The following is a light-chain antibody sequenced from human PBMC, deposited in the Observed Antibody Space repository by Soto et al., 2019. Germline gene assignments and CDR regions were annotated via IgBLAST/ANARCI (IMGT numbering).Light chain of an antibody. J-gene: IGKJ5*01. V-gene: IGKV1-5*01. CDR1: QSISSW. CDR2: DAS. Sequence: DIQMTQSPATLSASVGDRATITCRASQSISSWLAWYQQKPGKAPKLLIYDASSLESGVPSRFSGSGSGTEFTLPISSLQPDDFATYYCQQYNTYSITFGQGTRLEIK. CDR3: QQYNTYSIT.